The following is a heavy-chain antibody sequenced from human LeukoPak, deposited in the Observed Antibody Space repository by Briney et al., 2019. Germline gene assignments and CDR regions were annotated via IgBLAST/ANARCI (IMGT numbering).Heavy chain of an antibody. CDR1: GYTFTGYY. CDR2: INPNSGGT. J-gene: IGHJ4*02. CDR3: ARDSAIVGALSDY. Sequence: ASVKVSCKASGYTFTGYYMHWVRQAPGQGLEWMGWINPNSGGTNYAQKFQGRVTMTRDTSISTAYMKLSRLRSDDTAVYYCARDSAIVGALSDYWGQGTLVTVSS. V-gene: IGHV1-2*02. D-gene: IGHD1-26*01.